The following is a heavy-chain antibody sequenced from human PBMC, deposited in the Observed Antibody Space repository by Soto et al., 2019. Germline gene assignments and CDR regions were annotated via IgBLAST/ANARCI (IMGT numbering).Heavy chain of an antibody. V-gene: IGHV3-21*01. Sequence: EVQLVESGGGLVKPGGSLRLSCAASGFTLSSYSMSWVRQAPGKGLEWVSSLSSSSRNIYYADSVKGRFTISRDNAKNSLYLQMNSLGAEDTAVYYCARPHKPSRWYHGGYWGQGTLVTVSS. J-gene: IGHJ4*02. D-gene: IGHD6-19*01. CDR1: GFTLSSYS. CDR2: LSSSSRNI. CDR3: ARPHKPSRWYHGGY.